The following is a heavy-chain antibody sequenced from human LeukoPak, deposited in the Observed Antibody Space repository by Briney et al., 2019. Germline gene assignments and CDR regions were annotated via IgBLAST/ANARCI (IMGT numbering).Heavy chain of an antibody. Sequence: GGSLRLSCTASGFTFGDYAMSWVRQAPGKGLEWVGFIRSKTYGGTTEYAASVKGRFSISRDDSKSIAYLQLNSLKTEDTAVYHCTQQDSSTYYQIFHWGQGTLVTVSS. CDR2: IRSKTYGGTT. CDR3: TQQDSSTYYQIFH. CDR1: GFTFGDYA. J-gene: IGHJ4*02. D-gene: IGHD3-22*01. V-gene: IGHV3-49*04.